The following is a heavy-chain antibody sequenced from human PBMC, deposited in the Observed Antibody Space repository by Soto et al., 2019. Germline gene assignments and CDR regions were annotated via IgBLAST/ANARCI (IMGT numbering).Heavy chain of an antibody. CDR3: ARDQPGYSYGYGLGY. D-gene: IGHD5-18*01. CDR2: GSSGSTI. CDR1: GGSISSSSYY. V-gene: IGHV3-11*04. J-gene: IGHJ4*02. Sequence: LSLTCTVSGGSISSSSYYWGWIRQPPGKGLEWIGSSGSTIYYADSVKGRFTISRDNAKNSLYLQMNSLRAEDTAVYYCARDQPGYSYGYGLGYWGQGTLVTVSS.